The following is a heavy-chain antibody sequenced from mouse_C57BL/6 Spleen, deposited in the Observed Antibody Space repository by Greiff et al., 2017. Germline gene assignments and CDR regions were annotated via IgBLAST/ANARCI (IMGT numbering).Heavy chain of an antibody. D-gene: IGHD3-3*01. V-gene: IGHV1-69*01. CDR3: ARGGTRGYYFDY. J-gene: IGHJ2*01. CDR1: GYTFTSYW. Sequence: QVQLQQPGAELVMPGASVKLSCKASGYTFTSYWMHWVKQRPGQGLEWIGEIDPSDSYTNYNQKFKGKSTLTVDKYSSTAYMQLSSLTSEDSAVYYCARGGTRGYYFDYWGQGTTLTVSS. CDR2: IDPSDSYT.